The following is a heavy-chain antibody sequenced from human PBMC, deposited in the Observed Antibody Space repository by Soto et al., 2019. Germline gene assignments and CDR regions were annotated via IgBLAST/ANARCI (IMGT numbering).Heavy chain of an antibody. Sequence: GGSLRLSCAASGFTFSSYAMHWVRQAPGKGLEWVAVISYDGSNKYYADSVKGRFTISRDNSKNTLYLQMNSLRAEDTAVYYCARVLYGSSWYFDYWGQGTLVTVSS. CDR2: ISYDGSNK. D-gene: IGHD6-13*01. CDR1: GFTFSSYA. CDR3: ARVLYGSSWYFDY. V-gene: IGHV3-30*04. J-gene: IGHJ4*02.